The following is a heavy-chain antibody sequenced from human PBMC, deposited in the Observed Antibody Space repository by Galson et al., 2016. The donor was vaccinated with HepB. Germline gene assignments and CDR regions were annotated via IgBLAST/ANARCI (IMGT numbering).Heavy chain of an antibody. D-gene: IGHD6-25*01. CDR3: ARDKGVAAAGRGNFDY. V-gene: IGHV4-59*01. CDR2: IYDTGST. Sequence: ETLSLTCTVSGGSISSYYWSWIRQPPGKGLEWIGYIYDTGSTLYNPSLKSRVTISVDTSKNQFSLNLRSVTAADTAVYYCARDKGVAAAGRGNFDYWGQGTLVTVSS. CDR1: GGSISSYY. J-gene: IGHJ4*02.